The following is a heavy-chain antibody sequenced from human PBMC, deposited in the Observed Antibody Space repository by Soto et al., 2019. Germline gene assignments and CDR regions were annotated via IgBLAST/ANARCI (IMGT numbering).Heavy chain of an antibody. Sequence: SETLSLTCTVSGGSISSYYWSWIRQPPGKGLEWTGYIYYSGSTNYNPSLKSRVTISVDTSKNQFSLKLSSVTAADTAVYYCAGHPDYDYVCGSYRNLYYFDYWGQGTLVTVSS. J-gene: IGHJ4*02. CDR3: AGHPDYDYVCGSYRNLYYFDY. CDR1: GGSISSYY. CDR2: IYYSGST. V-gene: IGHV4-59*08. D-gene: IGHD3-16*02.